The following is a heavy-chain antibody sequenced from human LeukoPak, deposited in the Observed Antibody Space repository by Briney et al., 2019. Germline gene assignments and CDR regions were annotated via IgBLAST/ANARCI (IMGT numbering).Heavy chain of an antibody. CDR2: INPNSGGT. D-gene: IGHD6-19*01. CDR3: ARDRDGYSSGWYGLDY. J-gene: IGHJ4*02. Sequence: ASVKVSCKASGYTFTGYYMHWVRQAPGQGLEWMGWINPNSGGTNYAQKFQGRVTMTRDTSISTAYMELSRLRSDDTAVYYCARDRDGYSSGWYGLDYWGQGTLVTVSS. V-gene: IGHV1-2*02. CDR1: GYTFTGYY.